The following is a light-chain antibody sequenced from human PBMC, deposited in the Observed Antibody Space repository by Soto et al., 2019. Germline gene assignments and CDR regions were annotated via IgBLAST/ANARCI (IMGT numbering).Light chain of an antibody. CDR1: QSVSSY. V-gene: IGKV3-11*01. CDR2: DAS. CDR3: QQRSNWPRVT. J-gene: IGKJ3*01. Sequence: EIVLTQSPATLSLSPGERATLSCRASQSVSSYLAWYQQKPGQAPRLLMSDASNRATGIPARFSGSGSGTDFTLTISSLEPEDFAVYYCQQRSNWPRVTFGPGTKVDIK.